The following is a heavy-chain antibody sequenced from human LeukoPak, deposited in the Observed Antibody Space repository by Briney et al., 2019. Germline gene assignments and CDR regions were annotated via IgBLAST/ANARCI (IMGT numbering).Heavy chain of an antibody. CDR3: ARGRYYGSGSSMYYFDY. CDR1: GGSISRGSYY. CDR2: IYTSGST. D-gene: IGHD3-10*01. Sequence: PSQTLSLTCTVSGGSISRGSYYWSWIRQPAGKGLEWIGRIYTSGSTNYNPSLKSRVTISVDTSKNQFSLKLSSVTAADTAVYYCARGRYYGSGSSMYYFDYWGQGTLVTVSS. J-gene: IGHJ4*02. V-gene: IGHV4-61*02.